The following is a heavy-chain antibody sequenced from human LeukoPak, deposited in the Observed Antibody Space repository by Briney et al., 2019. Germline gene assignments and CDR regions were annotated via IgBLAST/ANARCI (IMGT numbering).Heavy chain of an antibody. V-gene: IGHV4-4*07. CDR2: IYASRRT. Sequence: SETLSLTCTVSGGSISGSFWSWIRQPAGKGLEWIGRIYASRRTNYNPSLKSRITMSVDTSENQFSLKLTSVTAADTAVYFCARAPAGCSGTCPFHDWGQGTLVTVSS. CDR3: ARAPAGCSGTCPFHD. D-gene: IGHD2-15*01. J-gene: IGHJ4*02. CDR1: GGSISGSF.